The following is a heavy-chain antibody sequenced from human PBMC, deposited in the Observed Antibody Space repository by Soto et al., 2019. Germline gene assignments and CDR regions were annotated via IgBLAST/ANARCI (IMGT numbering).Heavy chain of an antibody. D-gene: IGHD2-15*01. CDR2: IIPIFGTA. Sequence: QVQLVQSGAEVKKPGSSVKVSCTASGGTFSSYAISWVRQAPGQGLEWMGGIIPIFGTANYAQKFQGRVTITADESTSTAYMELSSLRSEDTAVYYCASDTDCSGGSCYSGSVYYYYGMDVWGQGTTVTVSS. V-gene: IGHV1-69*01. J-gene: IGHJ6*02. CDR3: ASDTDCSGGSCYSGSVYYYYGMDV. CDR1: GGTFSSYA.